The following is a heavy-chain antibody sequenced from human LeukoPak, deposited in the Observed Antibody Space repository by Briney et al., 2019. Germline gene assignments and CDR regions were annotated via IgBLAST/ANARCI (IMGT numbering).Heavy chain of an antibody. J-gene: IGHJ4*02. Sequence: GGSLRLFCAASGFTFDDYVMHWVRQAPGKGLEWVSLISGDGGRAYYADSVKGRFTISRDNSKNSLYLQMNSLRSEDTALYYCAKTVGSGSYSFPFDYWGQGTLVTVSS. D-gene: IGHD3-10*01. CDR1: GFTFDDYV. V-gene: IGHV3-43*02. CDR2: ISGDGGRA. CDR3: AKTVGSGSYSFPFDY.